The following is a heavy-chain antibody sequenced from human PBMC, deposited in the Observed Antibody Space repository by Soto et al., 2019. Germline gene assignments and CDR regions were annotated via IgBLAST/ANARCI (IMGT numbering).Heavy chain of an antibody. V-gene: IGHV1-2*04. Sequence: ASVKVSCKASGYIFTGYYMHWVRQAPGQGLEWMGWINPNSGDTNYAQKFQAWVTMTRDTSISTAYMELSRLKSDDTAVYYCAIPDGAAGWYFDLWGRGTLVT. CDR1: GYIFTGYY. D-gene: IGHD4-17*01. J-gene: IGHJ2*01. CDR2: INPNSGDT. CDR3: AIPDGAAGWYFDL.